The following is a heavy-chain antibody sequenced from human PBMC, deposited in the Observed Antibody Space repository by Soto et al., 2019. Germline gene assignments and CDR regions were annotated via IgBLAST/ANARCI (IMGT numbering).Heavy chain of an antibody. V-gene: IGHV3-11*01. CDR3: ARDLVHYPIDY. J-gene: IGHJ4*02. CDR2: ISSSGTPI. Sequence: QVQLMESGGGLVKPEGSLRLSCAASGFTFSDYYMSWIRQAPGKGLEWLSYISSSGTPIYYADSVKGRFTISRDNAKNSLYLQMNSLRAEDTAVYYCARDLVHYPIDYWGQGTLVTVSS. CDR1: GFTFSDYY. D-gene: IGHD2-8*02.